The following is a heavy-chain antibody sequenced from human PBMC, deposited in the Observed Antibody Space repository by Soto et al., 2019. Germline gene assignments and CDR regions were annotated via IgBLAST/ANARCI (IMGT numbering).Heavy chain of an antibody. V-gene: IGHV3-53*01. D-gene: IGHD3-3*01. J-gene: IGHJ6*02. CDR3: ARDRITIFGGDYYYYGMDV. CDR1: GFTVSSNY. Sequence: LRLSCAASGFTVSSNYMSWVRQAPGKGLEWVSLIYSGGSTYFADSVKGRFTISRDNSKNTLYLQMNSLRAEDTAIYYCARDRITIFGGDYYYYGMDVWGQGTTVTVSS. CDR2: IYSGGST.